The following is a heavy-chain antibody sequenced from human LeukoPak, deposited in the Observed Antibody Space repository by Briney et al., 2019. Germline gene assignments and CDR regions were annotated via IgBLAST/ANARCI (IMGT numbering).Heavy chain of an antibody. CDR2: ISSSSSYI. J-gene: IGHJ6*02. Sequence: GGSLRLSCAASGFTCSSYSMNWVRQAPGKGLEWVSSISSSSSYIYYADSVKGRFTISRDNAKNSLYLQMNSLRAEDTAVYYCARDGAYCSSTSCYHYGMDVWGQGTTVTVSS. CDR1: GFTCSSYS. V-gene: IGHV3-21*01. CDR3: ARDGAYCSSTSCYHYGMDV. D-gene: IGHD2-2*01.